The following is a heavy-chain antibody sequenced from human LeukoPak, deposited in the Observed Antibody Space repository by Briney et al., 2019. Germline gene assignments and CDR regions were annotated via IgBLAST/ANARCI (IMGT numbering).Heavy chain of an antibody. D-gene: IGHD4-17*01. CDR2: ISGSGGST. J-gene: IGHJ4*02. V-gene: IGHV3-23*01. CDR1: GFTFSSYA. CDR3: AKLPPIMTSVTLWYVDY. Sequence: GGSLRLSCAASGFTFSSYAMSWVRQAPGKGLEWVSGISGSGGSTYYGDSVKGRFTISRDNSKNTLSLQMNSLRAEDTAVYHCAKLPPIMTSVTLWYVDYWGQGTLVTVSS.